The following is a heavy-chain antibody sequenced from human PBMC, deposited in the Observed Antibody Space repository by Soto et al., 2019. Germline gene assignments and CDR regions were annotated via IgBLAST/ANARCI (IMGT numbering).Heavy chain of an antibody. V-gene: IGHV1-69*13. CDR1: GGTFSSYA. D-gene: IGHD2-2*01. CDR2: IIPIFGTA. Sequence: EASVKVSCKASGGTFSSYAISWVRQAPGQGLEWMGGIIPIFGTANYAQKFQGRVTITADESTSTAYMELSSLRSEDTAVYYCARDNCSSTSCRYYYYYYGMDVWGQGTTVTVSS. CDR3: ARDNCSSTSCRYYYYYYGMDV. J-gene: IGHJ6*02.